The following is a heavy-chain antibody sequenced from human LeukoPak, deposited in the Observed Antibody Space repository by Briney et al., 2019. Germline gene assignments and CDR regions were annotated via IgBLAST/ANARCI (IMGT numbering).Heavy chain of an antibody. CDR2: IYYSGST. J-gene: IGHJ4*02. CDR3: ARHVITMVRGVINSYFDY. V-gene: IGHV4-39*01. Sequence: SETLSLTCIVSGGSISSSSYYWGWIRQPPGKGLEWIGSIYYSGSTYYNPSLKSRVTISVDTSKNQFSLKLSSVTAADTAVYYCARHVITMVRGVINSYFDYWGQGTLVTVSS. CDR1: GGSISSSSYY. D-gene: IGHD3-10*01.